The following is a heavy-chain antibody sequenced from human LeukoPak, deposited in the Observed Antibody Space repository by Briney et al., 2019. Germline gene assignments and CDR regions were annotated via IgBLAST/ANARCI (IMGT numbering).Heavy chain of an antibody. CDR1: GFTFSSYA. V-gene: IGHV3-23*01. CDR2: ISGSGGST. Sequence: GGSLRLSCAASGFTFSSYAMSWVRQAPGKGLEWVSAISGSGGSTYYADSVNGRFTISRDNSKNTVYLQMDSLRAEDTAVYYCAKDGRGYSYGSFDYWGQGTLVTVSS. J-gene: IGHJ4*02. CDR3: AKDGRGYSYGSFDY. D-gene: IGHD5-18*01.